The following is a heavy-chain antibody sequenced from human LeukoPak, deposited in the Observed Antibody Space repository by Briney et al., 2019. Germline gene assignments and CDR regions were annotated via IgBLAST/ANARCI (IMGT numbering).Heavy chain of an antibody. J-gene: IGHJ4*02. CDR3: ARLGYGSGSHFDY. D-gene: IGHD3-10*01. CDR1: GGTFSSYA. V-gene: IGHV1-69*05. Sequence: ASVKVSCKASGGTFSSYAISWVRQAPGQGLEWMGGIIPIFGTANYAQKFQGRATITTDESTSTAYMELSSLRCEDTAVYYCARLGYGSGSHFDYWGQGTLVTVSS. CDR2: IIPIFGTA.